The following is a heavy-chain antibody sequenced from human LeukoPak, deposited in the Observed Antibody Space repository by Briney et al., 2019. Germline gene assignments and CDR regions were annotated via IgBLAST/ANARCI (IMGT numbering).Heavy chain of an antibody. Sequence: PGGSLRLSCAASGFTFSSYSMNWVRQAPGKGLEWVSSISSSSSYIYYADSVKGRFTISRDNAKNSLYLQMNSLRAEDTAVYYCASTIPIAVAGGGTVDYWGQGTLVTVSS. CDR1: GFTFSSYS. D-gene: IGHD6-19*01. CDR2: ISSSSSYI. J-gene: IGHJ4*02. CDR3: ASTIPIAVAGGGTVDY. V-gene: IGHV3-21*01.